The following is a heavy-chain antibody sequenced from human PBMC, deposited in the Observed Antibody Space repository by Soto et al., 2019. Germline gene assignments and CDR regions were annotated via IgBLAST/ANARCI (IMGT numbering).Heavy chain of an antibody. CDR2: VSWNSGTM. D-gene: IGHD2-2*01. Sequence: EVQLVESVGGLVQPGRSLRLSCAASGFSFDEYAMHWVRQAPGKGLEWVSGVSWNSGTMGNGDSVRGRFAISRDNAKNSLYLQMNSLTTEDKALYYCAKGFCSSTRCLTYSYMDVWGKGTTVTVSS. V-gene: IGHV3-9*01. CDR3: AKGFCSSTRCLTYSYMDV. CDR1: GFSFDEYA. J-gene: IGHJ6*03.